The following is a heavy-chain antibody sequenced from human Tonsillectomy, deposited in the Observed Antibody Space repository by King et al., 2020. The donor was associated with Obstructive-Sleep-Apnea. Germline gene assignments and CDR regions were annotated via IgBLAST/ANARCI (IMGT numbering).Heavy chain of an antibody. CDR3: ASDRSRGWYGPLDY. CDR1: GFTFDDYG. V-gene: IGHV3-9*01. Sequence: VQLVESGGGLVQPGRSLRLSCAASGFTFDDYGMHWVRQAPGKGLEWVSGINWNSGSIGYADSVKGRFTISRDNAKNSLYLQMKSLRAEDTALYYCASDRSRGWYGPLDYWGQGTLVTVSS. CDR2: INWNSGSI. J-gene: IGHJ4*02. D-gene: IGHD6-19*01.